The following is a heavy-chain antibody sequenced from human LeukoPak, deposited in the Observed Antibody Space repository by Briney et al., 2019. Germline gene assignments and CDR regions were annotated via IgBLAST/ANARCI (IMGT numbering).Heavy chain of an antibody. CDR1: GFTFSDYY. D-gene: IGHD3-16*01. Sequence: GGSLRLSCAASGFTFSDYYMSWLRQAPGKGLEWVSYVTSSGNTLEYADSVKGRFIISRDNDKNSLLPQMNSLRADDTAVYYCARARRGGPFDYWGQGTLVTVSS. V-gene: IGHV3-11*01. CDR2: VTSSGNTL. J-gene: IGHJ4*02. CDR3: ARARRGGPFDY.